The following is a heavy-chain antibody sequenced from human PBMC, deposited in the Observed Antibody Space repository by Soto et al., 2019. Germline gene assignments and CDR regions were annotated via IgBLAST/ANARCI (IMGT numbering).Heavy chain of an antibody. CDR2: ISSSSSYI. J-gene: IGHJ6*03. CDR3: AKYQSGVVAAAMSYYYMDV. Sequence: EVQLVESGGGLVKPGGSLRLSCAASGFTFSSYSMNWVRQAPGKGLEWVSSISSSSSYIYYADSVKGRFTISRDNAKNSLYLQMNSLRAEDTAVYYCAKYQSGVVAAAMSYYYMDVWGKGTTVTVSS. D-gene: IGHD2-2*01. V-gene: IGHV3-21*01. CDR1: GFTFSSYS.